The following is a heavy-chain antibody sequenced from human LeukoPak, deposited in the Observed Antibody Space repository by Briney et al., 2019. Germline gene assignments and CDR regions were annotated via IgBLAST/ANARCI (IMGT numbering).Heavy chain of an antibody. J-gene: IGHJ4*02. D-gene: IGHD6-19*01. CDR1: GFVSDDSD. V-gene: IGHV3-43*02. CDR2: ISGDGRT. Sequence: GGSLRLSCAASGFVSDDSDMHWVRQAPGKGLEWVSVISGDGRTFYADSVKGRFTISRDNSKNSLHLQTNSLSTEDTAFYYCTKAISGWYYFNYWGQGTLVTVSS. CDR3: TKAISGWYYFNY.